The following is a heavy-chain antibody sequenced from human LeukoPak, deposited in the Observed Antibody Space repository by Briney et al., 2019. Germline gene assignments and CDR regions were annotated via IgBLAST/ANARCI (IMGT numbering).Heavy chain of an antibody. CDR2: ISAYNGNT. V-gene: IGHV1-18*04. CDR3: ARAGIQLWLYNWFDP. D-gene: IGHD5-18*01. Sequence: GASVKVSCKASGYTFTSYGISWVRQAPGQGLEWMGWISAYNGNTNYAQKLQGRVTMTTDTSTSTAYMELRSLRSDDTAVYYCARAGIQLWLYNWFDPWGQGNLVTVSS. CDR1: GYTFTSYG. J-gene: IGHJ5*02.